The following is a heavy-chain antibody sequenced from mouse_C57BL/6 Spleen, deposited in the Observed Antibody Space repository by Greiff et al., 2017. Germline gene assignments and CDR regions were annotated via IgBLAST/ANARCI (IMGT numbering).Heavy chain of an antibody. CDR3: ARDRDIYYDYDWYFDV. J-gene: IGHJ1*03. Sequence: EVHLVESGGGLVKPGGSLKLSCAASGFTFSSYAMSWVRQTPEKRLEWVATISDGGSYTYYPDNVKGRFTISRDNAKNNLYLQMSHLKSEDTAMYYCARDRDIYYDYDWYFDVWGTGTTVTVSS. V-gene: IGHV5-4*01. CDR1: GFTFSSYA. CDR2: ISDGGSYT. D-gene: IGHD2-4*01.